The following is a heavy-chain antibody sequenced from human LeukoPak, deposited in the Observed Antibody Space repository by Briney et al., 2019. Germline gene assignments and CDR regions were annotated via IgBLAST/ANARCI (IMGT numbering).Heavy chain of an antibody. D-gene: IGHD3-22*01. V-gene: IGHV3-33*08. J-gene: IGHJ5*02. CDR3: ARDRIRGYDSPPLFDP. CDR2: IWYDGSNK. Sequence: GGSLRLSCAASGFTFSSYAMPWVRQAPGKGLEWVAVIWYDGSNKYYADSVKGRFTISRDNSKNTLYLQMNSLRAEDTAVYYCARDRIRGYDSPPLFDPWGQGTLVTVSS. CDR1: GFTFSSYA.